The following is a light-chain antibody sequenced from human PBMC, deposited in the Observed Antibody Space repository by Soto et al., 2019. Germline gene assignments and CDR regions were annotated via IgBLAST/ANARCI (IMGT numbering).Light chain of an antibody. CDR1: QTISSW. CDR3: QCYYIYLEA. V-gene: IGKV1-5*03. Sequence: DIQVTQSPSTLSGSVGDRVTITCRASQTISSWLAWYQQILWKAPKLLIYKASTLKSVVPSRFGRSGSGPEFTLPSGSMQPYPFGTFNGQCYYIYLEAFGQGTKVDIK. CDR2: KAS. J-gene: IGKJ1*01.